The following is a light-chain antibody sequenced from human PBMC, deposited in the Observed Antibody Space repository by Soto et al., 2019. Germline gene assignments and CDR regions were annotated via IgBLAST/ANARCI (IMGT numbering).Light chain of an antibody. J-gene: IGKJ3*01. CDR3: QKYSSVPV. CDR1: QGIRNY. Sequence: DIPMTQSPTSLSASVRDRVTITCRASQGIRNYVAWYQQIPGKAPKLLIYAASTLQSGVPSRFSGSGSGTDFTLTINGLQPEDVATYSCQKYSSVPVFGPGTKVEIK. CDR2: AAS. V-gene: IGKV1-27*01.